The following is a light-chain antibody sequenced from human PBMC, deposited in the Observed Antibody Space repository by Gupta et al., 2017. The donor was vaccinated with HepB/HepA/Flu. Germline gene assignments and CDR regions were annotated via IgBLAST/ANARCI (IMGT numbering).Light chain of an antibody. V-gene: IGLV10-54*04. CDR2: RSN. J-gene: IGLJ1*01. CDR1: SDNVGNQG. CDR3: SAWDSSLSAHV. Sequence: QAGLTQPHSVSKDLRQTATLTCTGNSDNVGNQGAVWLQQHPGHPPKLLSYRSNNRPSGISERFSASRSGNTASLTITGLQPEDEADYFCSAWDSSLSAHVFGTGTKLTVL.